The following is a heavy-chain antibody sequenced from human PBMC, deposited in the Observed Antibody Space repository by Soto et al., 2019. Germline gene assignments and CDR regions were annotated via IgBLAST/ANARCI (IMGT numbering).Heavy chain of an antibody. D-gene: IGHD4-4*01. CDR1: GGTFSSYA. CDR2: ITPIFGTA. J-gene: IGHJ5*02. CDR3: AREEGSNCFWFDP. V-gene: IGHV1-69*01. Sequence: QVQLVQSGAEVKKTGSSVKVSCKASGGTFSSYAISWVRQAPGQGLEWMGGITPIFGTANYAQKFQGRVTITADESTSTAYRELSSLRSEDTSVYYCAREEGSNCFWFDPWGQGTLVTVSS.